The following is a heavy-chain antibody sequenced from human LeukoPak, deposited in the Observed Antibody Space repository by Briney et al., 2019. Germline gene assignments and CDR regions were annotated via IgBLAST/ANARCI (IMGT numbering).Heavy chain of an antibody. CDR1: GSTFSSSA. CDR3: AKDSPVATR. J-gene: IGHJ4*02. D-gene: IGHD2-15*01. Sequence: QPGGSLRLSCAASGSTFSSSAMSWVRQAPGKGLEWVSSITDSGDGTYYADSVKGRFTISRDDFKNTLYLQMNSLRAEDTAVYYCAKDSPVATRWGQGTLVTVSS. V-gene: IGHV3-23*01. CDR2: ITDSGDGT.